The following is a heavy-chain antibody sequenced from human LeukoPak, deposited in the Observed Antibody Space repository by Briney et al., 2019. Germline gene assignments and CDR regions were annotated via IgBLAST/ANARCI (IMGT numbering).Heavy chain of an antibody. D-gene: IGHD3-10*01. J-gene: IGHJ5*02. CDR1: GGSISSYY. V-gene: IGHV4-59*01. Sequence: KSSETLSLTCTVSGGSISSYYWSWIRQPPGKGLEWIGYIYYSGSTNYNPSKSRVTISVDTSKNQFSLKLSSVTAADTAVYYCAREGINWFDPWGQGTLVTVSS. CDR2: IYYSGST. CDR3: AREGINWFDP.